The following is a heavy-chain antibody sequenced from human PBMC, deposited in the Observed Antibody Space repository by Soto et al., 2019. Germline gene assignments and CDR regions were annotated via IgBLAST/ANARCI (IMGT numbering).Heavy chain of an antibody. Sequence: QITLKESGPTLVKPTQTLTLTCTFSGFSLSTSGVGVGWIRQPPGKALEWLALIYWDDDKRYSPSLKSRLTITKDTSNNQVVLTMTNMDPVDTATYYCAHTHGDYSYYYYGMDFWGQGTTVTVSS. CDR1: GFSLSTSGVG. V-gene: IGHV2-5*02. CDR3: AHTHGDYSYYYYGMDF. J-gene: IGHJ6*02. D-gene: IGHD4-17*01. CDR2: IYWDDDK.